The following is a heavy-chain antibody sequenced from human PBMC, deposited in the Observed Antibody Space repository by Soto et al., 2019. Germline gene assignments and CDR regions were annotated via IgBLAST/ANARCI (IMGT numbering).Heavy chain of an antibody. V-gene: IGHV3-30*18. Sequence: PGGSLRLSCASSGFTFSSYGMHSVRQAPGKGLEWVAVISYDGSNKYYADSVKGRFTISRDNSKNTLYLQMNSLRAEDQAVDYCANLSAYGTDGLCSNGDLFGCWGQGTLCTVSS. J-gene: IGHJ4*02. CDR3: ANLSAYGTDGLCSNGDLFGC. CDR1: GFTFSSYG. D-gene: IGHD2-8*01. CDR2: ISYDGSNK.